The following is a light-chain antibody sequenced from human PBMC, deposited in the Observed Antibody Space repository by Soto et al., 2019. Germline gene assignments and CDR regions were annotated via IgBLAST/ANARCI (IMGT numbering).Light chain of an antibody. CDR2: GAS. V-gene: IGKV3-20*01. CDR1: QSVRSSF. J-gene: IGKJ2*01. CDR3: QQYGTSPYT. Sequence: EIVLTQSPGTLSLSPGERATLSCRASQSVRSSFLAWYQQKPGQAPRLLMYGASNRATGIPDRFTGSGSGTDYTLTISRLGPEDFAVYYCQQYGTSPYTFGQGTKVDIK.